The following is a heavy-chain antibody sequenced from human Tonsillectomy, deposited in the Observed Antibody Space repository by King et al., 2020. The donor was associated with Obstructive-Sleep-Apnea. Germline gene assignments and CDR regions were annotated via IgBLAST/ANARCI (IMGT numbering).Heavy chain of an antibody. CDR2: IYYSGST. D-gene: IGHD6-13*01. Sequence: VQLQESGPGLVKPSQTLSLTCAVSGGSISSGGYSWSWIRQPPGKGLEWIGYIYYSGSTYYNPSLKSRVTISVDTSKNQFSLKLSSVTAADTAVYYCARAHHPGGSSSWYWADYYYYYGMDVWGQGTTVTVSS. CDR3: ARAHHPGGSSSWYWADYYYYYGMDV. CDR1: GGSISSGGYS. J-gene: IGHJ6*02. V-gene: IGHV4-30-4*07.